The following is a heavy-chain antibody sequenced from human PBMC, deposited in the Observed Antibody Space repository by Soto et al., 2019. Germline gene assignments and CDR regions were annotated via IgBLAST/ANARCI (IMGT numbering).Heavy chain of an antibody. J-gene: IGHJ4*02. CDR2: ISSTTNYI. CDR1: VFTFTRYS. CDR3: ARESEDLTSNFDY. Sequence: GWSLRLSCASSVFTFTRYSMNWVRQAPGKGLEWVSSISSTTNYIYYADSMKGRFTVSRDNAKNSVYLEMNSLSAEDTAVYYCARESEDLTSNFDYWGQGTLVTVSS. V-gene: IGHV3-21*01.